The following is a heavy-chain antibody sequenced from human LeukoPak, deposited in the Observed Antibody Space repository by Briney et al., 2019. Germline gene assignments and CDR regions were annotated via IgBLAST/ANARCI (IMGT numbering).Heavy chain of an antibody. D-gene: IGHD1-14*01. V-gene: IGHV3-30*04. Sequence: GGSRRLSCAASGFTFSDYPMYWVRQAPGEGVEWVAVISYDASNDFYRDSVRGRYTISRDNAKNTVYLQIHSLKTEDTAVYYCARSPGFPFGQMDLWGKGTMVIVSS. CDR3: ARSPGFPFGQMDL. J-gene: IGHJ6*04. CDR1: GFTFSDYP. CDR2: ISYDASND.